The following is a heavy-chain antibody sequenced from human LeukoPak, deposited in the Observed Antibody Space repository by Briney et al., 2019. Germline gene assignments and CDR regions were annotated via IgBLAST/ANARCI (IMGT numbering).Heavy chain of an antibody. Sequence: GASVKVSCKASGYTFTSYDINWVRQATGQGLEWMGWMNPNSGNTGYAQKFQGRVTMTRNTSISTAHMELSSLRSEDTAVYYCARERVRGVIGRYYYYGMDVWGQGTTVTVSS. CDR1: GYTFTSYD. V-gene: IGHV1-8*01. J-gene: IGHJ6*02. D-gene: IGHD3-10*01. CDR2: MNPNSGNT. CDR3: ARERVRGVIGRYYYYGMDV.